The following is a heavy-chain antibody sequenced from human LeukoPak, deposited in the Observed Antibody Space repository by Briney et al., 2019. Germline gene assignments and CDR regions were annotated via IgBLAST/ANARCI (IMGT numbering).Heavy chain of an antibody. J-gene: IGHJ4*02. CDR3: AKEWSGNGYVDY. CDR2: ISGGDNST. D-gene: IGHD3-10*01. Sequence: GGSLRLSCAASGFTFSSYAMSWVRQAPGKGLRWVSAISGGDNSTYYAGSVKGRFTISRDNSKNALYLQMNSLRVEDTAVYYCAKEWSGNGYVDYWGQGTLVIVSS. CDR1: GFTFSSYA. V-gene: IGHV3-23*01.